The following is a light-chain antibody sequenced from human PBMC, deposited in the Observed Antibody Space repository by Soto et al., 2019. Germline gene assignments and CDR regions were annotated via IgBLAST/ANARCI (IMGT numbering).Light chain of an antibody. V-gene: IGKV4-1*01. CDR2: WAS. J-gene: IGKJ1*01. CDR1: QSVLYSSNNKNY. Sequence: DIVMTQSPDSLALSLGERATINCKSSQSVLYSSNNKNYLAWYQQKPGQPPKLLIYWASTRESGVPDRFSVSGSVTDFTLTISSLQAEDVAVYYCQQYYSVPPWTFGQGTKVEIK. CDR3: QQYYSVPPWT.